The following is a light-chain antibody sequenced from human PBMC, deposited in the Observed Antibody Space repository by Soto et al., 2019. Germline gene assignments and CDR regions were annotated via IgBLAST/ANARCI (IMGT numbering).Light chain of an antibody. J-gene: IGKJ5*01. Sequence: EIVLTQSPGPLSLSPGERATLSCRASQTVSGSYLAWYQQKPGQAPRLLIYDASNRATGIPARFSGSGSGTDFTLTISSLEPEDFAVYYCQQRSNWQTFGQGTRLEIK. CDR1: QTVSGSY. V-gene: IGKV3-11*01. CDR3: QQRSNWQT. CDR2: DAS.